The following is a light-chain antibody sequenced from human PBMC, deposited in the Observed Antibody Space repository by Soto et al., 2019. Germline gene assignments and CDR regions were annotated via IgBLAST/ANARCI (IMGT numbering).Light chain of an antibody. CDR3: SSYTTSSAVV. J-gene: IGLJ1*01. V-gene: IGLV2-14*01. CDR2: EVR. Sequence: LTQPPSVSGSPGQSITISCTGTSRDVGAYKYVSWYQQHAGRAPQLIIFEVRNRPSGVSNRFSGSKSGNTASLTISGLQAEDEADYYCSSYTTSSAVVFGTGTKVTVL. CDR1: SRDVGAYKY.